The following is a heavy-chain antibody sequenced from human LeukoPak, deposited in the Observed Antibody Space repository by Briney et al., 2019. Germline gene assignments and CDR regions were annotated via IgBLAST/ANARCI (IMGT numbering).Heavy chain of an antibody. CDR2: IYHSGST. Sequence: SETLSLTCTVSGYPISSGYYWGWIRQPPGKGLEWIGSIYHSGSTYYNPSLKSRVTISVDTSKNQFSLKLSSVTAADTAVYYCARVRLEYGFDYWGQGTLVTVSS. D-gene: IGHD1-1*01. CDR3: ARVRLEYGFDY. J-gene: IGHJ4*02. V-gene: IGHV4-38-2*02. CDR1: GYPISSGYY.